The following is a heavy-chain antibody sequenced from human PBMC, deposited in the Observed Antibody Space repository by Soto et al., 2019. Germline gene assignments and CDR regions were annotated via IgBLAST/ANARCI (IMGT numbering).Heavy chain of an antibody. CDR3: ARGGHVVVVTAALDY. V-gene: IGHV1-46*04. Sequence: QVQLMQSGAEVKKPGASVKVSCKASGDTFTDYYIHWVRQAPGQGLEWMGTVNPSGGHTTYAQHLLGRVTMTSDTSTSTLYMRLTSLTSDDTAIYYCARGGHVVVVTAALDYWCQGTLVTVSS. D-gene: IGHD2-21*02. J-gene: IGHJ4*02. CDR2: VNPSGGHT. CDR1: GDTFTDYY.